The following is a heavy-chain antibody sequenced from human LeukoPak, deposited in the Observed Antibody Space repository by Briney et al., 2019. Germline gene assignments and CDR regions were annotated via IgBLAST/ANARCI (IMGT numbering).Heavy chain of an antibody. CDR3: ATKAREAPE. D-gene: IGHD1/OR15-1a*01. Sequence: GGSLRLSCAASGFTFSDYNMRWIRQAPGKGLEWVSSISRSVSTKYSADSVGGRFTDSRDKAKNAMYLQMNSLRVEDTAIYYCATKAREAPEWGQGTLVTVSS. V-gene: IGHV3-11*01. CDR2: ISRSVSTK. CDR1: GFTFSDYN. J-gene: IGHJ4*01.